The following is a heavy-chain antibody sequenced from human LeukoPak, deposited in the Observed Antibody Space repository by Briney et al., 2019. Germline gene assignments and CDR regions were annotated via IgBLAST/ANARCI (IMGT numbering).Heavy chain of an antibody. CDR3: AREEDGSGSYYNHWFDP. CDR2: LYYSGST. D-gene: IGHD3-10*01. J-gene: IGHJ5*02. V-gene: IGHV4-59*01. Sequence: PSETLSLTCTVSGDSISSSYWSWIRQPPGKGLDWIGSLYYSGSTNYNPSLKSRVTMSVDTSKNQFSLKLGSVTAADTAVYYCAREEDGSGSYYNHWFDPWGQGTLVTVSS. CDR1: GDSISSSY.